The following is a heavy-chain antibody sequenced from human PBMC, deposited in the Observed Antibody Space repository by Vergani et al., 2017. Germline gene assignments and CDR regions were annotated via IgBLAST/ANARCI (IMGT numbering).Heavy chain of an antibody. CDR2: ISRSGNTI. D-gene: IGHD6-6*01. CDR3: AKAKIAARPGXFDP. V-gene: IGHV3-11*01. CDR1: GFTFSDYY. Sequence: QVQLVESGGGLVKPGGSLRLSCAASGFTFSDYYMSWIRQAPGKGLEWVSYISRSGNTIYYADSVKGRFTISRDNAKNSVYLQMNSLRAEDTAVYYCAKAKIAARPGXFDPWGQGTLVTVSS. J-gene: IGHJ5*02.